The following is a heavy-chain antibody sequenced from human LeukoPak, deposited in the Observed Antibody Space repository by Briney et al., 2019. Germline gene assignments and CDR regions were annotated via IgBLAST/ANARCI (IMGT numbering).Heavy chain of an antibody. D-gene: IGHD2-15*01. CDR2: IGTGNSYT. Sequence: PGGSLRISCAVSGFTFTDYYMSWLRQAPGKGLDGISNIGTGNSYTNYADSVKGRFPISRDNAMNSLYLQMDSLRAEDTAVYYCARLRGYCSGGSCHILHYFDYWGQGTLVTVSS. CDR3: ARLRGYCSGGSCHILHYFDY. V-gene: IGHV3-11*03. CDR1: GFTFTDYY. J-gene: IGHJ4*02.